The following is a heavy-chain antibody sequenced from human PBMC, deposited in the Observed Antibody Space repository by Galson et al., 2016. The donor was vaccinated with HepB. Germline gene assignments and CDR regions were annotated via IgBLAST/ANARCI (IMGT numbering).Heavy chain of an antibody. D-gene: IGHD3-10*01. CDR2: ISGSGDRT. CDR1: GFSFSTYP. V-gene: IGHV3-23*01. J-gene: IGHJ6*04. Sequence: SLRLSCAASGFSFSTYPMIWVRQAPGKGLEGVSSISGSGDRTYYADSVKGRFTISRDNAKNMLYLLMDNMVVEYTAVFYCAKVLWMTRDYWYGMDVWGRGTTVTV. CDR3: AKVLWMTRDYWYGMDV.